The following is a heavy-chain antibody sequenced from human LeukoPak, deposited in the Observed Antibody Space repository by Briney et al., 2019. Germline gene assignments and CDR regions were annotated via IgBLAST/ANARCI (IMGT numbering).Heavy chain of an antibody. D-gene: IGHD3-22*01. CDR1: GGSMSSFY. V-gene: IGHV4-59*08. Sequence: SETLSLTCTVSGGSMSSFYWSWIRQPPGKGLEYIGYIYYSGSTNYNSALKSRLTLSVDTSKNQFSLKLSSVTAADTAVYYCAGHRHYYESSGRRLRNYYFDYWGQGTLVTVSS. CDR3: AGHRHYYESSGRRLRNYYFDY. J-gene: IGHJ4*02. CDR2: IYYSGST.